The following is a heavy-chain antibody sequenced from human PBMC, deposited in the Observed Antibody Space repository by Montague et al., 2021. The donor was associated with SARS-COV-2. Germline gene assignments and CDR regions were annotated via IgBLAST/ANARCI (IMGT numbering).Heavy chain of an antibody. J-gene: IGHJ6*02. V-gene: IGHV2-70*11. Sequence: VKPTQTLTLTCTFSGFSLRTSGMCMTWIRQPPGKALEWLARIDWDGDKYYNTSLKSRLTISKDTSKNLVVLTMTNMDPVDTATYYCARGPSDTYYYNGMDVWGRGTTVTVSS. CDR2: IDWDGDK. CDR1: GFSLRTSGMC. CDR3: ARGPSDTYYYNGMDV.